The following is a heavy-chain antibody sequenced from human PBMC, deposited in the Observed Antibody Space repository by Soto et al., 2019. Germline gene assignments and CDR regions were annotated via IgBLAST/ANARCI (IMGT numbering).Heavy chain of an antibody. J-gene: IGHJ4*02. Sequence: QVHLVQSGAEVKKPGSSVKVSCTVSGGTLTNYGISWARQAPGQGLEWMGGIIPMLGTTKYAQKFQGRVTLTADRFTSTAYMEVTSLRSEDTAIYVCARGSGYQPLYLVFWGQGTLVTVSS. D-gene: IGHD2-2*01. CDR2: IIPMLGTT. CDR1: GGTLTNYG. V-gene: IGHV1-69*06. CDR3: ARGSGYQPLYLVF.